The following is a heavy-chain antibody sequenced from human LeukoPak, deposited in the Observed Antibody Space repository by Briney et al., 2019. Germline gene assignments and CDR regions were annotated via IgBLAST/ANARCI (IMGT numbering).Heavy chain of an antibody. V-gene: IGHV4-39*01. CDR3: ARSFHGEYFDY. CDR1: GGSISENKYF. D-gene: IGHD3-10*01. Sequence: SSETLSLTCTVSGGSISENKYFWGCIRQPPGEGLEWIGNIFYSGSTYYRPSLKSRVSMSVDTSKNQFSLKLSSVTAADTAVYYCARSFHGEYFDYWGQGALVTVSS. CDR2: IFYSGST. J-gene: IGHJ4*02.